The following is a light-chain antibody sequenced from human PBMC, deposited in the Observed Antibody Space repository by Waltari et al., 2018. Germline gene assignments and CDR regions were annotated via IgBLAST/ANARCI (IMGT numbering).Light chain of an antibody. J-gene: IGLJ3*02. CDR3: CSYVGSNTYWV. CDR1: SHDVGGYNY. V-gene: IGLV2-11*01. Sequence: QSALTQPRPVSGSPGQSVTISRTGTSHDVGGYNYVSWYQQHPDKAPKLIIYDINKRPSGVPDRFSGSKSGNTASLTISGLQAEDEADYYCCSYVGSNTYWVFGGGTKLTVL. CDR2: DIN.